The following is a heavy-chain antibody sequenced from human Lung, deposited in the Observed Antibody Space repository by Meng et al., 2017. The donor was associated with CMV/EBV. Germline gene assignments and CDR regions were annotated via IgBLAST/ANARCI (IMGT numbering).Heavy chain of an antibody. V-gene: IGHV4-4*02. CDR1: GGSISSSNW. D-gene: IGHD6-19*01. CDR3: ASFPPPGKQWLVTNY. CDR2: IYHSGST. Sequence: PQESGPGLVNPSGTASHPWPVSGGSISSSNWWSWVRQPPGKGLEWIGEIYHSGSTNYNPSLKSRVTISVDKSKNQFSLKLSSVTAADTAVYYCASFPPPGKQWLVTNYWGQGTLVTVSS. J-gene: IGHJ4*02.